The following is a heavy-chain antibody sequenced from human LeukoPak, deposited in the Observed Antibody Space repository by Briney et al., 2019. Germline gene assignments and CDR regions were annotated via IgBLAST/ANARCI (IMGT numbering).Heavy chain of an antibody. CDR1: GFTFSTYS. J-gene: IGHJ5*02. D-gene: IGHD1-14*01. Sequence: GGSLRLSCAASGFTFSTYSMNWVRQAPGKGLEWVSYISSSSGTIYYADSVKGRFTISRDNAKNSLYLQMNSLRAEDTAVYSCARSGITNWFDPWGQGTLVTVSS. CDR3: ARSGITNWFDP. V-gene: IGHV3-48*01. CDR2: ISSSSGTI.